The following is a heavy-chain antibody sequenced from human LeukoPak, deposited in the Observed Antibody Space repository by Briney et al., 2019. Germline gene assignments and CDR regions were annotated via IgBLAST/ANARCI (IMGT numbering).Heavy chain of an antibody. V-gene: IGHV3-23*01. CDR3: AKAYFGVVSYFDY. CDR1: GFTFSSYA. D-gene: IGHD3-3*01. J-gene: IGHJ4*02. Sequence: PGGSLRLSCAASGFTFSSYAMSWVRQAPGKGLEWVSAICGSGGSTYYADSVKGRFTISRDNSKNTLYLQMNSLRAEDTAVYYCAKAYFGVVSYFDYWGQGTLVTVSS. CDR2: ICGSGGST.